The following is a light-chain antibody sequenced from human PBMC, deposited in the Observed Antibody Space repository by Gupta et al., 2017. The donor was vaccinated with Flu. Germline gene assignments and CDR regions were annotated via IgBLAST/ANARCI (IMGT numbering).Light chain of an antibody. CDR3: QQSDNIPYT. CDR1: QSVTSQ. J-gene: IGKJ2*01. CDR2: DAS. V-gene: IGKV1-39*01. Sequence: DIQMTQSPSSLSASVGDRVTITCRAGQSVTSQLNWYQQKPGKAPKVLIYDASTLQSGVPSKFSGSGSGTDFTLTISSLQPEDFATYYCQQSDNIPYTFGQWTKLEIK.